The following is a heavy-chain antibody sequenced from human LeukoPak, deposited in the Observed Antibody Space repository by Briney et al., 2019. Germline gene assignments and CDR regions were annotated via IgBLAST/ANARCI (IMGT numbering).Heavy chain of an antibody. CDR2: IYTSGST. CDR3: AREGSVAAGYFQR. CDR1: GGSINSGSYY. Sequence: MPSETLSLTCTVSGGSINSGSYYWTWIRQPAGEGLEWIGRIYTSGSTNYNPSLRGRVTISADTSTNQFSLRLSSVTAADTAVYYCAREGSVAAGYFQRWGQGTLVTVSS. J-gene: IGHJ1*01. V-gene: IGHV4-61*02. D-gene: IGHD6-19*01.